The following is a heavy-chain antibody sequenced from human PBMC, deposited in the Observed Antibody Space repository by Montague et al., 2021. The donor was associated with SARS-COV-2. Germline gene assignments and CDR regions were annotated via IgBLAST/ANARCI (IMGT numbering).Heavy chain of an antibody. Sequence: SLRLSCAASGFKFDDSGMTWVRQAPGKGLEWVRDINWSADKTTYADSVKGRFTISRDNAKNSLFLQMNSLRAEDTALYYCARYYGGSFYGLDVWGQGTTVIVSS. CDR2: INWSADKT. V-gene: IGHV3-20*04. CDR3: ARYYGGSFYGLDV. J-gene: IGHJ6*02. CDR1: GFKFDDSG. D-gene: IGHD3-3*01.